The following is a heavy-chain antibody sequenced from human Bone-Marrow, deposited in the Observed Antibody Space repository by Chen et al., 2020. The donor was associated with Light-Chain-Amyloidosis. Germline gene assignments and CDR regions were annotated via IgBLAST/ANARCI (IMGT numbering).Heavy chain of an antibody. CDR3: GRDNIGGVDF. CDR1: GGSMDYYY. V-gene: IGHV4-59*01. J-gene: IGHJ4*02. D-gene: IGHD3-16*01. Sequence: QVQLQESGSGLVKPSETLSLTCTVSGGSMDYYYWNWIRQPPGKGLEWIGYIYNSGTTNYNPSLRSRVTMSVDMSKKQFSLKLSSVTAADTAVYYCGRDNIGGVDFWGQGTPVTVSS. CDR2: IYNSGTT.